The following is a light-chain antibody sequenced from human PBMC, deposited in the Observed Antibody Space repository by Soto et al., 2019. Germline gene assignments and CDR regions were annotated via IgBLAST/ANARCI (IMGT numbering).Light chain of an antibody. Sequence: QSALTQPHSVSGSPGQSVTISCTGTSNDIGGYNSVSWYQRHPGKAPKLIIYDVTKRPSGVPDRFSGSKSGDTASLTISGLQSEDEAEYYCSSYTSSSTYVFGTGTKLTVL. J-gene: IGLJ1*01. V-gene: IGLV2-11*01. CDR1: SNDIGGYNS. CDR3: SSYTSSSTYV. CDR2: DVT.